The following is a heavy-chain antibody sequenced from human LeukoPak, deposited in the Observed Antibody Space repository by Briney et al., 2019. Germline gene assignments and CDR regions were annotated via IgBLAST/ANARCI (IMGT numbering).Heavy chain of an antibody. CDR2: INHSGST. CDR3: ARGGYYYDSSGRGSVFDY. D-gene: IGHD3-22*01. CDR1: GGSFSGYY. J-gene: IGHJ4*02. V-gene: IGHV4-34*01. Sequence: SETLSLTCAIYGGSFSGYYWSWIRQPPGKGLKWIGEINHSGSTNYNPSLKSRVTISVDTSKNQFSLKLSSVTAADTAVYYCARGGYYYDSSGRGSVFDYWGQGTLVTVSS.